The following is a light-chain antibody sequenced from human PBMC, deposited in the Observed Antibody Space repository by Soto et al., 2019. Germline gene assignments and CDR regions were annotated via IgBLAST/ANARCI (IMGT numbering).Light chain of an antibody. V-gene: IGKV3-20*01. CDR1: QSISSN. J-gene: IGKJ1*01. Sequence: DTVLTQSPGTLSLSPGERATLSCRASQSISSNLAWYQQKPDQSPRLLIYGVSSRATGIPDRFSGSGSGSGSGTDFTLTISRLEPEDFAVYYCQQYDSSPWTFGQGTKVDIK. CDR2: GVS. CDR3: QQYDSSPWT.